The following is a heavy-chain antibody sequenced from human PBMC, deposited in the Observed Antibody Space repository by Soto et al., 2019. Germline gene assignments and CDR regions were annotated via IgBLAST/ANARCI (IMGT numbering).Heavy chain of an antibody. V-gene: IGHV4-4*07. D-gene: IGHD6-13*01. CDR2: IYTSGST. J-gene: IGHJ6*02. CDR3: ARRRVYWYSSSRDNYYYGMDV. Sequence: PSETLSLTCTVSGGSISSYYWSWIRQPAGKGLEWIGRIYTSGSTNYNPSLKSRVTMSVDTSKNQFSLKLSSVTAADPAVYYCARRRVYWYSSSRDNYYYGMDVWGQGTTVTGFS. CDR1: GGSISSYY.